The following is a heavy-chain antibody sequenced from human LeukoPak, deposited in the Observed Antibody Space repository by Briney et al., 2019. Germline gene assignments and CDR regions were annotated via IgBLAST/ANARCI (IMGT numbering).Heavy chain of an antibody. CDR3: ATDPTVATIRPYFDY. Sequence: GGSLRLSCAASGFTFSSYSTNWVRQAPGKGLEWFSSISSSSSYIYYADSVKGRFTISRDNAKNSLYLQMNSLRAEDTAVYYCATDPTVATIRPYFDYWGQGTLVTVSS. D-gene: IGHD5-12*01. V-gene: IGHV3-21*01. J-gene: IGHJ4*02. CDR2: ISSSSSYI. CDR1: GFTFSSYS.